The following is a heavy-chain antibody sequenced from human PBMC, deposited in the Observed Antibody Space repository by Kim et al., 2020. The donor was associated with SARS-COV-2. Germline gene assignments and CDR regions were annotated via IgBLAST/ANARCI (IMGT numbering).Heavy chain of an antibody. V-gene: IGHV1-3*01. Sequence: ANGDTNSSQNFQGRVTITGDTSATTVYMELSNLRSEDTATYYCARSTNMDVWGQGTTVTVSS. CDR3: ARSTNMDV. J-gene: IGHJ6*02. CDR2: ANGDT. D-gene: IGHD2-2*01.